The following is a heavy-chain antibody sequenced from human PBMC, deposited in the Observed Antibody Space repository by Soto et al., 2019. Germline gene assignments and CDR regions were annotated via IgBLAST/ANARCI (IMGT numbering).Heavy chain of an antibody. J-gene: IGHJ6*03. CDR3: ARQFGDSSSSYHYYMDV. D-gene: IGHD6-6*01. Sequence: PSETHSLTCTVSGGTSSSYYWSWIRQPPGKGLEWIGYISYSGSTNYNPSLKSRVTMSVDTSKNQFSLKLTSVTAADTAVYYCARQFGDSSSSYHYYMDVWGKGTTVTVSS. CDR2: ISYSGST. V-gene: IGHV4-59*08. CDR1: GGTSSSYY.